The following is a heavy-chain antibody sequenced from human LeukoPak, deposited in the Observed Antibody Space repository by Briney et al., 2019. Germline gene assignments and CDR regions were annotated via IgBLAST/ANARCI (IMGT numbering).Heavy chain of an antibody. CDR1: GGSFSGYY. J-gene: IGHJ4*02. CDR2: INHSGST. V-gene: IGHV4-34*01. D-gene: IGHD2-15*01. CDR3: ARGRERADIVVVVAATRPSPGFGY. Sequence: SETLSLTCAVYGGSFSGYYWSWIRQPPGKGLEWIGEINHSGSTNYNPSLKSRVTISVDTSKNQFSLKLSSVTAADTAVYYCARGRERADIVVVVAATRPSPGFGYWGQGTLVTVSS.